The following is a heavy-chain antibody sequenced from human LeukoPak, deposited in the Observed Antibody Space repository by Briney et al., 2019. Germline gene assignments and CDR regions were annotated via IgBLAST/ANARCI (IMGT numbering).Heavy chain of an antibody. CDR3: ARLEVTTVPN. D-gene: IGHD4-17*01. J-gene: IGHJ4*02. V-gene: IGHV1-8*01. CDR2: MNPNSGNT. CDR1: VYTFTSYD. Sequence: GALVTVSCKASVYTFTSYDINWVRQATGQGLEWMGWMNPNSGNTGYAQKFQGRVTMTRNTSISTAYMELSSLRSEDTAVYYCARLEVTTVPNWGQGTLVTVSS.